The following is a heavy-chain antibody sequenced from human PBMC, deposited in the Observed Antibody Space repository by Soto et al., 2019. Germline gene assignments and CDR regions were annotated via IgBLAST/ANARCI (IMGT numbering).Heavy chain of an antibody. D-gene: IGHD3-22*01. CDR2: ISYDGSNK. Sequence: PGGSLRLSCAASGFTFSSYGMHWVRQAPGKGLEWVAVISYDGSNKYYADTVKGRFTISRDNSKNTLYLQMNSLRAEDTAVYYCAKGWYYYDSSGFYWGQGT. CDR1: GFTFSSYG. V-gene: IGHV3-30*18. J-gene: IGHJ4*02. CDR3: AKGWYYYDSSGFY.